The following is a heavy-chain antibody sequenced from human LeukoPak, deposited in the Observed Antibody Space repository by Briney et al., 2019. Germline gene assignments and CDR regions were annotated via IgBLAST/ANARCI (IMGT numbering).Heavy chain of an antibody. J-gene: IGHJ4*02. Sequence: PGGSLRLSCAASGFTVSSNYMSWVRQAPGKGLEWVSVIYSGGSTYYADSVKGRFTISRDNSKNTLYLQMNSLRAENTAVYYCARAPAPGWGSGYYLDYWGQGTLVTVSS. CDR2: IYSGGST. D-gene: IGHD3-22*01. CDR3: ARAPAPGWGSGYYLDY. CDR1: GFTVSSNY. V-gene: IGHV3-53*01.